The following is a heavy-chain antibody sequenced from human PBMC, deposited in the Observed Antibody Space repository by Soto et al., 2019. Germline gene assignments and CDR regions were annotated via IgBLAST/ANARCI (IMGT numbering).Heavy chain of an antibody. Sequence: EVQLVESGGDLIQPGGSLRLSCAASGFTVSNNYMTWVRQAPGKGLEWVSVMYSGGTATSYADSVKGRFTVSRDNSKNTVSLQLDSLKADDTAVYYCARGVPVGAIGRFYFDSWGQGTLVTVSS. CDR1: GFTVSNNY. CDR3: ARGVPVGAIGRFYFDS. D-gene: IGHD1-26*01. V-gene: IGHV3-53*01. CDR2: MYSGGTAT. J-gene: IGHJ4*02.